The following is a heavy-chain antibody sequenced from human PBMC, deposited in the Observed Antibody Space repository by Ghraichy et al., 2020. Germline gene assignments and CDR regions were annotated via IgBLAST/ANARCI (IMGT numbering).Heavy chain of an antibody. V-gene: IGHV3-49*04. J-gene: IGHJ4*02. D-gene: IGHD3-10*01. CDR3: SRGVPVIIGYYFDS. CDR1: GFAFGDYA. Sequence: GGSLRLSCTASGFAFGDYAMNWVRQAPGKGLEWVGIIRGNANGGTTEYAASVKGRFTISRDDSKNITYLQMNSLKSEDTGVYYCSRGVPVIIGYYFDSWGPGTLVTVSS. CDR2: IRGNANGGTT.